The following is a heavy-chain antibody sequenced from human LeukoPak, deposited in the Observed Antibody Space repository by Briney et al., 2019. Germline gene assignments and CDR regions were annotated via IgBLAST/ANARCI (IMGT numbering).Heavy chain of an antibody. CDR3: ARVPIGYYLHFDY. CDR2: IYHNGST. Sequence: SETLSLTCTVSGYSITSGFYWGWIRQPPGKGLDWIGSIYHNGSTYYNPSLKSRVTISVDTSRDQFSLKLSSVTAADTAVYYCARVPIGYYLHFDYWGQGTLVTVSS. D-gene: IGHD3-22*01. V-gene: IGHV4-38-2*02. J-gene: IGHJ4*02. CDR1: GYSITSGFY.